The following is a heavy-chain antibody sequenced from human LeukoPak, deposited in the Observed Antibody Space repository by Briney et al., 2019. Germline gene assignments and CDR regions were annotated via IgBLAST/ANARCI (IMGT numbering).Heavy chain of an antibody. J-gene: IGHJ4*02. CDR1: GYSFTSYW. D-gene: IGHD4-17*01. V-gene: IGHV5-51*01. CDR2: IYPADSDT. Sequence: GESLKISCKGSGYSFTSYWIAWVRQMPAKGLELIGIIYPADSDTRYSPSFQGQVTISADKPISTAYLQWSSLKASDTAMYYCARHAYGEITYWGQGTLVTVSS. CDR3: ARHAYGEITY.